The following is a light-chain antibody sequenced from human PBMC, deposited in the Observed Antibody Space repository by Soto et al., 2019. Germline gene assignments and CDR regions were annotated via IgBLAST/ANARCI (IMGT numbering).Light chain of an antibody. CDR3: QQYNSYPYT. V-gene: IGKV1-5*03. CDR1: QIISSW. CDR2: KAS. Sequence: DIQMTQSPSTLSASVGGRVTITYRASQIISSWLAWYQQKPGKAPKLLIYKASSLESGVPSRFSGSGSGTEFTLTISSLQPDDFATYYCQQYNSYPYTFGQGTKLEIK. J-gene: IGKJ2*01.